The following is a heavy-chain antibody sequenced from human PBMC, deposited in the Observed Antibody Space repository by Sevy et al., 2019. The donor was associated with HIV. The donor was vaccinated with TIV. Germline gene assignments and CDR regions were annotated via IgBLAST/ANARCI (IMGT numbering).Heavy chain of an antibody. D-gene: IGHD1-26*01. CDR1: GFTFSDYY. CDR2: ISSSSSYT. Sequence: GSLRLSCAASGFTFSDYYMSWIRQAPGKGLEWVSYISSSSSYTNYADSVKGRFTISRDNAKNALYLQMNSLRAEDTAVYYCAKKSLVGATRSTYFDCWGQGTLVTV. V-gene: IGHV3-11*06. J-gene: IGHJ4*02. CDR3: AKKSLVGATRSTYFDC.